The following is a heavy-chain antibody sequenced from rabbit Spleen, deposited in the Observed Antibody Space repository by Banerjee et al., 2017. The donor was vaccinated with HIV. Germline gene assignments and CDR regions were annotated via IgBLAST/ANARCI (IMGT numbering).Heavy chain of an antibody. CDR1: GFSFNSGYD. CDR2: VYKGDSGSGT. D-gene: IGHD1-1*01. V-gene: IGHV1S45*01. Sequence: QEQLVESGGGLVQPEGSLTLTCKASGFSFNSGYDMCWVRQAPGKGLEWIACVYKGDSGSGTYYATWAKGRFTISKTSTTVTLQMTRLTAADTATYFCARDTSSSFSSYGMDLWGPGTLVTVS. J-gene: IGHJ6*01. CDR3: ARDTSSSFSSYGMDL.